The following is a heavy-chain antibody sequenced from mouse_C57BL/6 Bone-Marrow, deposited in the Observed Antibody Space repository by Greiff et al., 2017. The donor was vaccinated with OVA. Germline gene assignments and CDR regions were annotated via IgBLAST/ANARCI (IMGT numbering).Heavy chain of an antibody. J-gene: IGHJ2*01. Sequence: VQLQQPGAELVKPGASVKLSCKASGYTFTSYWMHWVKQTPGQGLEWIGMIHPNSGSTNYNEKFKSKATLTVDKSSSTAYMQLISLTSKDSAVYYCARPFYYDYDRVFDYWGQGTTLTVSS. D-gene: IGHD2-4*01. CDR2: IHPNSGST. CDR3: ARPFYYDYDRVFDY. V-gene: IGHV1-64*01. CDR1: GYTFTSYW.